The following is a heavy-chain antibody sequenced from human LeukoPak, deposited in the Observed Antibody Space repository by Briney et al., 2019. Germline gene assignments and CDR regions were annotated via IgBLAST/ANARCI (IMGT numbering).Heavy chain of an antibody. D-gene: IGHD6-13*01. CDR2: ISSSSGSTI. J-gene: IGHJ4*02. CDR3: ARAVRWQQLNY. Sequence: GGSLRLSCAASGFTFSSYEMNWVRQAPGKGLEWVSYISSSSGSTIYYADSVKGRFTISRDNAKNSLYLQMNSLRAEDTAVYYCARAVRWQQLNYWGQGTLVTVSS. CDR1: GFTFSSYE. V-gene: IGHV3-48*03.